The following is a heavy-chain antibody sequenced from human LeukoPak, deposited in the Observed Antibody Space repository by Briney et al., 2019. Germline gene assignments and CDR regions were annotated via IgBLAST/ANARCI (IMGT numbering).Heavy chain of an antibody. CDR3: TREPDSSSWLDFDY. J-gene: IGHJ4*02. V-gene: IGHV4-59*01. Sequence: GSLRLSCSASGFTFSSFTMHWVRQAPGKGLEWIGYIYSSGSTNYNPSLKGRVTISLDTSKNQFSLKLSSVTAADTAVYYCTREPDSSSWLDFDYWGQETLVTVSS. D-gene: IGHD6-13*01. CDR2: IYSSGST. CDR1: GFTFSSFT.